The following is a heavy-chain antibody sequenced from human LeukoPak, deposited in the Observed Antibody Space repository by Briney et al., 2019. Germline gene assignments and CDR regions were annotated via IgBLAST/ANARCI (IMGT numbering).Heavy chain of an antibody. J-gene: IGHJ6*04. Sequence: ASVKVSCKASGGTFSSYAISRERLAPGQGLEWMGGIIPIFGTADYAQKFQGRVTITADKSTTTAYMELSSLRSEDTAVYYCARDPPPYDIVVVPAAPPDYYYYGMDVWGKGTTVTVSS. CDR1: GGTFSSYA. V-gene: IGHV1-69*06. CDR3: ARDPPPYDIVVVPAAPPDYYYYGMDV. D-gene: IGHD2-2*01. CDR2: IIPIFGTA.